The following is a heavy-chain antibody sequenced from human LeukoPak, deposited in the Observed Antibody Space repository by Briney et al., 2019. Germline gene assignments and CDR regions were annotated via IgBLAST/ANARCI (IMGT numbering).Heavy chain of an antibody. J-gene: IGHJ4*02. V-gene: IGHV3-30*04. CDR3: AKDTSTRWYSSKPLPGDY. CDR2: ISYDGSNK. Sequence: GRSLRLSCAASGFTFSSYAMHWVRQAPGKGLEWVAVISYDGSNKYYADSVKGRFTISRDNSKNTLYLQMNSLRAEDTAIYYCAKDTSTRWYSSKPLPGDYWGQGTLVTVSS. CDR1: GFTFSSYA. D-gene: IGHD6-13*01.